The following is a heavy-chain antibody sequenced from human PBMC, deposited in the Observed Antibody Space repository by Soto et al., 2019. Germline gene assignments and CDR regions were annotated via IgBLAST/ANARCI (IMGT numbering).Heavy chain of an antibody. CDR1: GLTFSSYW. CDR2: INTDGSST. Sequence: EVQLVESGGGLVQPGGSLRLSCAASGLTFSSYWMHWVRQALGKGLVWVSRINTDGSSTTYADSVKGRFTISRDNTKNTLYLQMNSLRVEYSAVYYCARASGSNFHFDYWGQGTLVSVSS. D-gene: IGHD1-26*01. V-gene: IGHV3-74*03. J-gene: IGHJ4*02. CDR3: ARASGSNFHFDY.